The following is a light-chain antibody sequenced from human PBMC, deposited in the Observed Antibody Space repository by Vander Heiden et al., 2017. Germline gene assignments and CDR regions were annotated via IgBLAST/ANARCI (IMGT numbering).Light chain of an antibody. Sequence: EVVLTQSPATLSVSPGERATLSCRASQSVSSDIAWYQQKPGQAPRLLIYGASTRASGIPARFSGSGSGTEFTLTISSLQSEDFAIYYCQQYYNGPPITFGQGTRLDIK. CDR3: QQYYNGPPIT. CDR1: QSVSSD. CDR2: GAS. V-gene: IGKV3-15*01. J-gene: IGKJ5*01.